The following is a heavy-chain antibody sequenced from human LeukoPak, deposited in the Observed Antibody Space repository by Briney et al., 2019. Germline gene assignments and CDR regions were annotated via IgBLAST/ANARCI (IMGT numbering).Heavy chain of an antibody. Sequence: PGGSLRLSCAASGFTFSSSAMSWVRQAPGKGLEWVSTISGSDSSTYYADSVKGRFTISRDNSKNTLYLQMNSLRAEDTAVYYCAKMRVVVSALDYWGQGTLVTVSS. CDR2: ISGSDSST. D-gene: IGHD2-21*02. V-gene: IGHV3-23*01. CDR3: AKMRVVVSALDY. J-gene: IGHJ4*02. CDR1: GFTFSSSA.